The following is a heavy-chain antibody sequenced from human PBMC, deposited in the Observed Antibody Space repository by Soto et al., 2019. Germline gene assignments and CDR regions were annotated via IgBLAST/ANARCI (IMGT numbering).Heavy chain of an antibody. Sequence: GGSLRLSCASSGFTCRSYAMTWVRQAPGKGLEWVSTISDNGGGTYYADSVKGRFTISRDNSKKTLYLLMNSLRAEDTALYYCAKDALAVAGTFDSWGQGALVTVSS. CDR2: ISDNGGGT. J-gene: IGHJ4*02. D-gene: IGHD6-19*01. V-gene: IGHV3-23*01. CDR3: AKDALAVAGTFDS. CDR1: GFTCRSYA.